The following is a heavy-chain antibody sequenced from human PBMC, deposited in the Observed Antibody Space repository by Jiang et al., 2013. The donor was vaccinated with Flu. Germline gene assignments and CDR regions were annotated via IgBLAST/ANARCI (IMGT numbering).Heavy chain of an antibody. Sequence: LLKPSETLSLTCTVSGASVSSDYWSWIRQPPGKGLEWIGYVYHTGSTNYNPSLKSRVTISMDMSKNQFSLMLNSVTSADTAVYFCARNSGWYVYDYWGQGTLVTVSS. CDR2: VYHTGST. CDR1: GASVSSDY. J-gene: IGHJ4*02. V-gene: IGHV4-59*02. D-gene: IGHD6-19*01. CDR3: ARNSGWYVYDY.